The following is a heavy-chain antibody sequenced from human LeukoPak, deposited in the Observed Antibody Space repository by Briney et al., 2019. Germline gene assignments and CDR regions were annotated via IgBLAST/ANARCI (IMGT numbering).Heavy chain of an antibody. CDR1: GFTFSNYA. D-gene: IGHD1-7*01. Sequence: GASPRLSCAASGFTFSNYAMSWVRQAPGKGLEWVSAIRNSGADTYYADSVKGRFTVSRDNSRSTLYLQMTSLRAEDTAVYYCAKVPNSGNFYYFDYWGQGALVTVSS. V-gene: IGHV3-23*01. CDR2: IRNSGADT. J-gene: IGHJ4*02. CDR3: AKVPNSGNFYYFDY.